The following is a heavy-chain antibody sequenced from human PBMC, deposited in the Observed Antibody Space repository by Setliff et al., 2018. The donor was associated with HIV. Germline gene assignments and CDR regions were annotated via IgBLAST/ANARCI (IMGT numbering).Heavy chain of an antibody. CDR2: IYHGGST. J-gene: IGHJ5*02. CDR1: GGSISSSNW. D-gene: IGHD2-15*01. CDR3: ARSSRGYCSGGSCYGFDP. V-gene: IGHV4-4*02. Sequence: SETLSLTCAVSGGSISSSNWWSWVRQPPEKGLEWIGEIYHGGSTNYNPSLKSRVTISVDTSKNQLSLNVTSVTAADTAVYYCARSSRGYCSGGSCYGFDPWGQGNLVTVSS.